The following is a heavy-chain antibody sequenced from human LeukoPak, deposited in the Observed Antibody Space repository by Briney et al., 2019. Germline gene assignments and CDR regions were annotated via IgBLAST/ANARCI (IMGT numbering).Heavy chain of an antibody. V-gene: IGHV3-23*01. CDR1: GFIFRSCA. Sequence: SGGSLRLSCAASGFIFRSCAMSWVRQAPGKGLEWVSAISGSGGSTYYADSVKGRFTISRDNSKNTLYLQMNSLRAEDTAVYYCAKDHDYYDSSGYYKDWGQGTLVTVSS. D-gene: IGHD3-22*01. J-gene: IGHJ4*02. CDR2: ISGSGGST. CDR3: AKDHDYYDSSGYYKD.